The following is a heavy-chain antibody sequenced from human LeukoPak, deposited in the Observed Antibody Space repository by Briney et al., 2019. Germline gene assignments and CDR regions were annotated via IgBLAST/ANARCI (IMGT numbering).Heavy chain of an antibody. Sequence: GSLRLSCSASGFTFSSYAMHWVRQAPGKGLEYVSAISSTGGSTYYADSVKGRFTISRDNSKNTLFLQMSSLRPEDTAVYYCVKEGSDSGGWYNFEYWGQGTLVTASS. CDR2: ISSTGGST. D-gene: IGHD6-19*01. CDR3: VKEGSDSGGWYNFEY. CDR1: GFTFSSYA. J-gene: IGHJ4*02. V-gene: IGHV3-64D*06.